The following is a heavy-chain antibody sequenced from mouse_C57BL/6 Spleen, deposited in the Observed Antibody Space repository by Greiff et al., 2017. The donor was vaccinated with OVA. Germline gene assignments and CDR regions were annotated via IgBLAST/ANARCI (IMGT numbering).Heavy chain of an antibody. V-gene: IGHV1-26*01. D-gene: IGHD2-3*01. CDR2: INPNNGGT. CDR3: ARSPDCYS. Sequence: EVQLQQSGPELVKPGASVKISCKASGYTFTDYYMNWVKPSHGKSLEWIGDINPNNGGTSYNQKFKGKATLTVDKSSSTAYMALLSLTSEYSAVSYCARSPDCYSWGQVTLVPVSA. J-gene: IGHJ3*01. CDR1: GYTFTDYY.